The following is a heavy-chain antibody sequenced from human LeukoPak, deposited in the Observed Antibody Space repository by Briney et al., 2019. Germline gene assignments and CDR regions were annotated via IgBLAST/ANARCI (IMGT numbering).Heavy chain of an antibody. CDR3: ARDQGTKNWLPDAFDI. Sequence: SEKVSCKASVGTFSSYAISWVRQAPGQGLEWRGGIIPIFGTANYAQKFQGRVTITADESTSTAYMELSSLRSEDTAVYYCARDQGTKNWLPDAFDIWGQGTMVTVSS. V-gene: IGHV1-69*13. CDR2: IIPIFGTA. CDR1: VGTFSSYA. D-gene: IGHD1-1*01. J-gene: IGHJ3*02.